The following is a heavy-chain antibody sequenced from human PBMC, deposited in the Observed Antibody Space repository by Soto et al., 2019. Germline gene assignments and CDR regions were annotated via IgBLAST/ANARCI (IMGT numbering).Heavy chain of an antibody. D-gene: IGHD3-3*01. V-gene: IGHV3-30-3*01. CDR3: ARMYYDFWSGYPLDYYYYYGMDV. CDR1: GFTFSSYA. Sequence: PGGSLRLSCAASGFTFSSYAMHWVRQAPGKGLEWVAVMSYDGSNKYYADSVKGRFTISRDNSKNTLYLQMNSLRAEDTAVYYCARMYYDFWSGYPLDYYYYYGMDVWGQGTTVTVSS. CDR2: MSYDGSNK. J-gene: IGHJ6*02.